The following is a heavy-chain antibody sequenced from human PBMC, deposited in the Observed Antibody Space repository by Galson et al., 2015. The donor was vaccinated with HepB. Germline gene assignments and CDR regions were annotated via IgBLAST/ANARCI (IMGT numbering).Heavy chain of an antibody. J-gene: IGHJ3*02. CDR2: ISYDGSNK. D-gene: IGHD3-22*01. V-gene: IGHV3-30*18. Sequence: SLRLSCAASGFTFSSYGMHWVRQAPGKGLEWVAVISYDGSNKYYADSVKGRFTISRDNSKNTLYLQMNSLRAEDTAVYYCAKEAPRDSSGTGGAFDIWGQGTMVTVSS. CDR1: GFTFSSYG. CDR3: AKEAPRDSSGTGGAFDI.